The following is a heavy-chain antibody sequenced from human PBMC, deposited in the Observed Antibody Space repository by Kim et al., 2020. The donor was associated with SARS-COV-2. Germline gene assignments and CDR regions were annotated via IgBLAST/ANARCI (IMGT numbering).Heavy chain of an antibody. D-gene: IGHD3-3*01. V-gene: IGHV4-31*03. J-gene: IGHJ5*02. CDR3: ARGGGVVIMGQYNWFDP. CDR1: GGSISSGGYY. CDR2: IYYSGST. Sequence: SETLSLTCTVSGGSISSGGYYWSWIRQHPGKGLEWIGYIYYSGSTYYNPSLKSRVTISVDTSKNQFSLKLSSVTAADTAVYYCARGGGVVIMGQYNWFDPWGQGTLVTVSS.